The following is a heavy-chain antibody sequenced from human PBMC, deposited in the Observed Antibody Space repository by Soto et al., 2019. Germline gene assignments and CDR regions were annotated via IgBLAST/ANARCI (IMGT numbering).Heavy chain of an antibody. CDR2: IYYTGST. V-gene: IGHV4-59*01. CDR1: GGSMSPYY. Sequence: SETLSLTCTVSGGSMSPYYWSWIRQPPGKGLEWIGYIYYTGSTSYNPSLKSRVTISVDTSKTQFSLKLSSVTAADTALYYCARSFYESSGYYPLWGQGTMVTVYS. J-gene: IGHJ4*02. D-gene: IGHD3-22*01. CDR3: ARSFYESSGYYPL.